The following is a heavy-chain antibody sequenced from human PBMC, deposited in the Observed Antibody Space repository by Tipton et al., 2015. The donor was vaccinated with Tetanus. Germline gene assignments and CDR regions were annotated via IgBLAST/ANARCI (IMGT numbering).Heavy chain of an antibody. V-gene: IGHV4-34*01. CDR2: INHSGSA. Sequence: GLVKPSETLSLTCAVSGGSFNDFYWSWIRLSPGRGLEWIGEINHSGSAYQSPSLKSRLTMSVDTSNKQFSLRLNSLTAADTAIYYCARRRYGWNRGGFDIWGQGTVVTVSS. J-gene: IGHJ3*02. D-gene: IGHD1-20*01. CDR3: ARRRYGWNRGGFDI. CDR1: GGSFNDFY.